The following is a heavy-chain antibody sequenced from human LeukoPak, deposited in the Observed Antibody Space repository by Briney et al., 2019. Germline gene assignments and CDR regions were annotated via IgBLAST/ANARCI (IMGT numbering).Heavy chain of an antibody. J-gene: IGHJ3*02. D-gene: IGHD3-16*01. V-gene: IGHV4-34*01. CDR3: AGSNGRVWRHDAFDI. Sequence: SETLSLTCAVYGGSFSGYYWSWIRQPPGKGLEWIGEINHSGSTNYNPSLKSRVTISVDTSKNQFSLKLSSVTAADTAVYYCAGSNGRVWRHDAFDIWGQGTMVTVSS. CDR2: INHSGST. CDR1: GGSFSGYY.